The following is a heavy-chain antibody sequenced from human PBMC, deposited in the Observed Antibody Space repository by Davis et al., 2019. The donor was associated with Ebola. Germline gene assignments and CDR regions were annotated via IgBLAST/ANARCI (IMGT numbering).Heavy chain of an antibody. D-gene: IGHD1-26*01. V-gene: IGHV3-30-3*01. CDR2: ISYDGSNK. CDR1: GFTFSTYA. Sequence: GESLKISCAASGFTFSTYAMHWVRQAPGKGLEWEAVISYDGSNKHYADSVKGRFTISRDNSKNTLYLQMNSLRVEDTAVYYCARDLGPWELGGKLGYWGQGTLVTVSS. J-gene: IGHJ4*02. CDR3: ARDLGPWELGGKLGY.